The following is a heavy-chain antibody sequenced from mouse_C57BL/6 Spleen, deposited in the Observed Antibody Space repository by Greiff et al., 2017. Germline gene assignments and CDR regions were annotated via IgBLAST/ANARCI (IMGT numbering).Heavy chain of an antibody. CDR3: TIYYGSVMDY. D-gene: IGHD1-1*01. Sequence: QVHVKQSGAELVRPGASVTLSCKASGYTFTDYEMHWVKQTPVHGLEWIGAIDPETGGTAYNQKFKGKAILTADKSSSTAYMELRSLTSEDSAVYYCTIYYGSVMDYWGQGTSVTVSS. CDR1: GYTFTDYE. J-gene: IGHJ4*01. V-gene: IGHV1-15*01. CDR2: IDPETGGT.